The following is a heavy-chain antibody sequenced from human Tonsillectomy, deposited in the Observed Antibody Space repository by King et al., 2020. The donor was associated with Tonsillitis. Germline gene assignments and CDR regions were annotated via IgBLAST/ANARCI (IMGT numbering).Heavy chain of an antibody. CDR3: ARGVPWGWFDP. J-gene: IGHJ5*02. V-gene: IGHV4-59*01. Sequence: QLQESGPGLVKPSETQSLTCTVSGGSFNNKYWSWIRQSPGKGLEYIGYIYYSGNTKYNPSLQSRVAISLDTSKSQFSLRLTSVTAADTAVYYCARGVPWGWFDPWGQGTLVIVSS. CDR2: IYYSGNT. D-gene: IGHD7-27*01. CDR1: GGSFNNKY.